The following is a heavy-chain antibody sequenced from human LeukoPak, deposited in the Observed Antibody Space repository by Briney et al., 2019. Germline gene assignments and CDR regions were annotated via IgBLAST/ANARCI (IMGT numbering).Heavy chain of an antibody. CDR2: IIPIFGTA. J-gene: IGHJ3*02. CDR3: ARGIEEDIVVVVAATPAGAFDI. Sequence: GSSVKVSCKASGGTFSSYAISWVRQAPGQGLEWMGGIIPIFGTANYAQKSQGRVTITADKSTSTAYMELSSLRSEDTAVYYCARGIEEDIVVVVAATPAGAFDIWGQGTMVTVSS. CDR1: GGTFSSYA. D-gene: IGHD2-15*01. V-gene: IGHV1-69*06.